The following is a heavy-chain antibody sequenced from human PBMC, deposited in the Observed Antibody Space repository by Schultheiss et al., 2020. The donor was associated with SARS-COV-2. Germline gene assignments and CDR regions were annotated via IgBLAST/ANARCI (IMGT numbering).Heavy chain of an antibody. D-gene: IGHD2-8*01. CDR3: ARLGCTNGVCYRSHPFDY. CDR1: GGSISSGGYY. Sequence: SQTLSLTCTVSGGSISSGGYYWSWIRQHPGKGLEWIGEIYHSGSTNYNPSLKSRVTISVDTSKNQFSLKLSSVTAADTAVYYCARLGCTNGVCYRSHPFDYWGQGTLVTVSS. V-gene: IGHV4-61*08. J-gene: IGHJ4*02. CDR2: IYHSGST.